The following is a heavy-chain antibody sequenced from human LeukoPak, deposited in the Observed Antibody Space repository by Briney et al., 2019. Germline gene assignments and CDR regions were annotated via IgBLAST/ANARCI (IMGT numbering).Heavy chain of an antibody. CDR3: ARVESSWYIEK. CDR1: GGSISSYY. J-gene: IGHJ4*02. Sequence: SETLCLTCTVSGGSISSYYWSWIRQPPGKGLEWIGYIYYSGSTTYNPSLKSRVTISVDTSKNQFSLKLSSVTAADTAVYYCARVESSWYIEKWGQGTLVTVSS. V-gene: IGHV4-59*01. D-gene: IGHD6-13*01. CDR2: IYYSGST.